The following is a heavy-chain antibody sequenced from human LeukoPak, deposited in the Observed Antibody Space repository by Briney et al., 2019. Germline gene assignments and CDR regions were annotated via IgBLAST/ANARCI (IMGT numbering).Heavy chain of an antibody. Sequence: SVKVSCKASGYTFTSYAMHWVGQAPGQRLEWMGWINAGNGNTKYSQKFQGRVTITGDTSASTAYMELSSLRSEDTAVYYCARAGSPITMIDVDYWGQGTLVTVSS. V-gene: IGHV1-3*01. D-gene: IGHD3-22*01. J-gene: IGHJ4*02. CDR1: GYTFTSYA. CDR2: INAGNGNT. CDR3: ARAGSPITMIDVDY.